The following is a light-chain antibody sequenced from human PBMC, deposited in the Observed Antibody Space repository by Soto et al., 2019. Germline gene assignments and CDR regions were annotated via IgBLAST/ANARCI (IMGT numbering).Light chain of an antibody. J-gene: IGLJ2*01. CDR1: SSDVGSFNL. Sequence: QSVLTQPASVSGSPGQSITISCTGTSSDVGSFNLVSWYQQRPGKAPKLMINEVSKRPSGVSNRFSGSKSGNTASLTISGLQAEDEADYYCCSYTGSTTLIFGGGTKLTVL. CDR2: EVS. V-gene: IGLV2-23*02. CDR3: CSYTGSTTLI.